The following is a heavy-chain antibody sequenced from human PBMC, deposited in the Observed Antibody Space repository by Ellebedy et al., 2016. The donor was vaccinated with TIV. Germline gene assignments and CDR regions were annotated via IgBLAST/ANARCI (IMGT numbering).Heavy chain of an antibody. CDR3: ARVRGGIVVVDAFDI. J-gene: IGHJ3*02. CDR1: GNTLSGNY. V-gene: IGHV1-2*02. Sequence: AASVKVSCKASGNTLSGNYVEWVRQAPGQGLEWMAWINPNSGDTNFAQRFQGRVTLTRDTSTSTVYMELSGLRSDDTAVYYCARVRGGIVVVDAFDIWGQGTMVTVSS. D-gene: IGHD1-26*01. CDR2: INPNSGDT.